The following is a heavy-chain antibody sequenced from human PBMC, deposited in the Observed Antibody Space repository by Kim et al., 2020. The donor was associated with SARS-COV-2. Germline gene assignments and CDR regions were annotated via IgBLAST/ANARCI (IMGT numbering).Heavy chain of an antibody. Sequence: ASVKVSCKASGYTFTSYGISWVRQAPGQGLEWMGWISAYNGNTNYAQKLQGRVTMTTDTSTSTAYMELRSLRSDDTAVYYCARDFGSSSWYPGYYDGMDVWGQGPTVTVS. J-gene: IGHJ6*02. D-gene: IGHD6-13*01. V-gene: IGHV1-18*01. CDR1: GYTFTSYG. CDR2: ISAYNGNT. CDR3: ARDFGSSSWYPGYYDGMDV.